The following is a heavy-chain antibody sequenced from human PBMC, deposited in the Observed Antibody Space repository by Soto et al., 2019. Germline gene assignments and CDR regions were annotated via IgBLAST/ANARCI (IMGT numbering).Heavy chain of an antibody. J-gene: IGHJ3*02. D-gene: IGHD4-17*01. CDR3: ARGDMTTVLSLAFDI. V-gene: IGHV1-69*06. Sequence: ASVKVSCKASVGTFSSYAISWVRQAPGQGLEWMGGINPIFGTANYAQKFQGRVTITADKSTSTAYMELSSLRSEDTAEYYCARGDMTTVLSLAFDIWGQGTMVTVSS. CDR1: VGTFSSYA. CDR2: INPIFGTA.